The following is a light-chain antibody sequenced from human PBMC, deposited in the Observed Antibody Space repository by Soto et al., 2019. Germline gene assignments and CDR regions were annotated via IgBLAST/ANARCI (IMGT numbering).Light chain of an antibody. Sequence: EIVLTQSPGTLSLSPGERATFSCRASQSVSSTYLAWYQHKPGQAPRLLIYAASSRATGIPDRFSGSGSGTDFTLTISRLEPEDFAVYYCHQYAGSPWTFGQGTKVDIK. CDR1: QSVSSTY. V-gene: IGKV3-20*01. CDR3: HQYAGSPWT. J-gene: IGKJ1*01. CDR2: AAS.